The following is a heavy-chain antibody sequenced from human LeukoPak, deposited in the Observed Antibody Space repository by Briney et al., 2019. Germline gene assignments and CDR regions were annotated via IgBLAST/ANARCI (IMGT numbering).Heavy chain of an antibody. Sequence: PSETLSLTCTVSGDSISSGDYYWSWIRQPAGKGLEWIGRISSSGSTNYNPSLKSRVTISVDTSKNQFSLKLSSVTAADTAVYYCSRSTMGYCSGGNCFARPALYYYYYMDVWGKGTTVTVSS. CDR2: ISSSGST. V-gene: IGHV4-61*02. CDR1: GDSISSGDYY. CDR3: SRSTMGYCSGGNCFARPALYYYYYMDV. D-gene: IGHD2-15*01. J-gene: IGHJ6*03.